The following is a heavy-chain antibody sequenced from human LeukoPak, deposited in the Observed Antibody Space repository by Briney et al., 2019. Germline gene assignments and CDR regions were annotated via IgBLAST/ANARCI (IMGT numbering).Heavy chain of an antibody. Sequence: RSGRSLRLSCAASGFSLTTFDIHWVRQAPGKGLEWVALISYDGRDIYYLDSVEGRFTISRDNSKNTVYLQMNSLRNEDTGVYYCAKPSKDDNASWYYYFDSWGQGTLVTVSS. CDR3: AKPSKDDNASWYYYFDS. CDR1: GFSLTTFD. J-gene: IGHJ4*02. V-gene: IGHV3-30*18. CDR2: ISYDGRDI. D-gene: IGHD6-13*01.